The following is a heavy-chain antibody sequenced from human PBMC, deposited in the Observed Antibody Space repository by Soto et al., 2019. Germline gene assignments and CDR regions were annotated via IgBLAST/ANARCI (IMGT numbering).Heavy chain of an antibody. D-gene: IGHD3-10*01. V-gene: IGHV4-59*01. CDR1: GGSISGFY. Sequence: PSETLSLTCTVSGGSISGFYWSWIRQPPGKGLEWIGYMYHSGSTNYNPSLKSRVTISVDTSKNQFSLKLSSVTAADTAVYYCARVEPLVRGLRWFDPWGQGTLVTVS. CDR2: MYHSGST. CDR3: ARVEPLVRGLRWFDP. J-gene: IGHJ5*02.